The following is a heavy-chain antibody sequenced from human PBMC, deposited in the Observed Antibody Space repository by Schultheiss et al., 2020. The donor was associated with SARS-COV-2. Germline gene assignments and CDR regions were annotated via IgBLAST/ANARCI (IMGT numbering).Heavy chain of an antibody. CDR2: ISWNSGSI. J-gene: IGHJ3*02. D-gene: IGHD3-16*01. CDR1: GFTFDDNA. Sequence: SLKISCAASGFTFDDNAMYWVRQAPGKGLEWVSGISWNSGSIGYADSVKGRFTISRDNAKNSLYLQMNSLRAEDTAVYYCASGPRGGSGAFDIWGQGTMVTVSS. V-gene: IGHV3-9*01. CDR3: ASGPRGGSGAFDI.